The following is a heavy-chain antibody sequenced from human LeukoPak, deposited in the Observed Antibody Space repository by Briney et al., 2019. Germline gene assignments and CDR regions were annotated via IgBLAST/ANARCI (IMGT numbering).Heavy chain of an antibody. D-gene: IGHD3-22*01. Sequence: ASVKVSCKASGYTFTSYDINWVRQATGQGLEWMGWMNPNSGNTGYAQKFQGRVTMTRNTSISTAYMELSSLRSEDTAVNYCARGTDSSGYYYYYYGMDVWGQGTTATVSS. V-gene: IGHV1-8*01. CDR1: GYTFTSYD. CDR2: MNPNSGNT. J-gene: IGHJ6*02. CDR3: ARGTDSSGYYYYYYGMDV.